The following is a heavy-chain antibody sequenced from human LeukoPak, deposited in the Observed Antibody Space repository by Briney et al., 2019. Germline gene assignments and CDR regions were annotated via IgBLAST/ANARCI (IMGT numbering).Heavy chain of an antibody. CDR2: FFYIEST. V-gene: IGHV4-59*01. J-gene: IGHJ6*02. D-gene: IGHD5-18*01. Sequence: SETLSLTCTVSGDSINNYYWSWIRQPPGKGLEWIGSFFYIESTNYNPSLKSRVTISVDTSKNQFSLKLSSVTAADTAVYYCPRTSADTSMIRGEYFYYYYGMDVWGQGTTVTVSS. CDR3: PRTSADTSMIRGEYFYYYYGMDV. CDR1: GDSINNYY.